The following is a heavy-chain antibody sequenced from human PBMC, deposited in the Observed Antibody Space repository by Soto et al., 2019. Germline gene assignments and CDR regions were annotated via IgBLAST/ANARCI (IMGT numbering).Heavy chain of an antibody. J-gene: IGHJ4*02. Sequence: QVQLQESGPGLVQPSETLSLSCTVSGGSINSYYWSWIRQPPGKGLEWIGYISYSGSTNYNPSLRSRVTIRVDTSRNQFSLKLSSVTAADTAVYYCARTYSGYYFDYWGQGTLVTVSS. CDR1: GGSINSYY. CDR3: ARTYSGYYFDY. CDR2: ISYSGST. D-gene: IGHD5-12*01. V-gene: IGHV4-59*08.